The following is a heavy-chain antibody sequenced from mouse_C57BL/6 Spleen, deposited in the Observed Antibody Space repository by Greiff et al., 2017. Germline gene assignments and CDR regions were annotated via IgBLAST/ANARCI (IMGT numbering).Heavy chain of an antibody. V-gene: IGHV1-63*01. CDR1: GYTFTNYW. J-gene: IGHJ2*01. D-gene: IGHD1-1*01. CDR2: IYPGGGYT. CDR3: AVYYYGSNPGDY. Sequence: QVQLQQSGAELVRPGTSVKISCKASGYTFTNYWIGWAKQRPGHGLEWIGDIYPGGGYTNYNEKFKGKATLTADKSSSTAYMQFSSLTSEDSAIYYCAVYYYGSNPGDYWGQGTTLTVSS.